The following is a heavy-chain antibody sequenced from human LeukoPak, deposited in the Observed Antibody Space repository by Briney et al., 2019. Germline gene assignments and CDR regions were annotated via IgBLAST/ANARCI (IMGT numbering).Heavy chain of an antibody. V-gene: IGHV3-23*01. CDR3: ASCTYYYDSSGYYPNYGMDV. J-gene: IGHJ6*02. D-gene: IGHD3-22*01. CDR2: ISGSGGST. Sequence: RSGGSLRLSCAASGFNFGTYAMNWVRQAPGKGLEWVSSISGSGGSTYYADSVKGRFTISRDNAKNTLYLQMNSLRAEDTAVYYCASCTYYYDSSGYYPNYGMDVWGQGTTVTVSS. CDR1: GFNFGTYA.